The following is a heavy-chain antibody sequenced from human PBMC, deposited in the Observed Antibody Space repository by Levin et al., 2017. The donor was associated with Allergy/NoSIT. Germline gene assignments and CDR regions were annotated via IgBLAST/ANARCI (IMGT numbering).Heavy chain of an antibody. Sequence: SETLSLTCTVSGGSISTTAYYWGWIRQPPGKGLEWIGSIFHSGNTYYNPSLKSRLTISVDTSKNQFSLNLSSVTVADTAFYYCARVRAYTLVEPPAMNWFDSWGQGALVIVSS. CDR2: IFHSGNT. J-gene: IGHJ5*01. CDR3: ARVRAYTLVEPPAMNWFDS. D-gene: IGHD2-2*01. CDR1: GGSISTTAYY. V-gene: IGHV4-39*01.